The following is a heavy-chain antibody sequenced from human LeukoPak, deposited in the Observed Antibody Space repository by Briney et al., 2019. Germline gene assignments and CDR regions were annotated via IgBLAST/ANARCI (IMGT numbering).Heavy chain of an antibody. J-gene: IGHJ3*02. CDR2: ISWNRGSI. CDR1: GFTFDDYA. Sequence: LRLSCAASGFTFDDYAMHWVRQAPGKGLEGVSGISWNRGSIGYADSVKGRFTISRDNAKNSLYLQMNSLRGEDTPLYYCARRDIVVVPAAIFGAFDIWGQGTMVTVSS. CDR3: ARRDIVVVPAAIFGAFDI. V-gene: IGHV3-9*01. D-gene: IGHD2-2*02.